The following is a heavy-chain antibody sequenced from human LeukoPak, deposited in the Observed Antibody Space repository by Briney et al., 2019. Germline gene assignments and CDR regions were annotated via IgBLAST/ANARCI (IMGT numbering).Heavy chain of an antibody. Sequence: PSETLSLTCAVYGGSFSGYYWSWIRQPPGKGLEWIGEINHSGSTNYNPSLKSRVTISVDMPKNQFSLKLSSVTAADTAVYYCARATPKGYYGSGSYSAFDYWGQGTLVTVSS. CDR3: ARATPKGYYGSGSYSAFDY. CDR1: GGSFSGYY. CDR2: INHSGST. J-gene: IGHJ4*02. V-gene: IGHV4-34*01. D-gene: IGHD3-10*01.